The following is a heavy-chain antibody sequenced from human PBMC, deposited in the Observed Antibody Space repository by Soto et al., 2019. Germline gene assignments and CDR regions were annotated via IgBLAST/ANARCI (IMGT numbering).Heavy chain of an antibody. V-gene: IGHV3-49*05. Sequence: EVQLVESGGGLVKPGRSLRLSCTTSGFTFTNYAMSWFRQAPGKGLEWVGLIKSKAYDETTEYAASVKGRFTISRDDSKSIAYLQMDSLKTEDTAMYYCSTMGKWELLRFGSDYRGQGILVTVSS. CDR2: IKSKAYDETT. CDR3: STMGKWELLRFGSDY. CDR1: GFTFTNYA. J-gene: IGHJ4*02. D-gene: IGHD1-26*01.